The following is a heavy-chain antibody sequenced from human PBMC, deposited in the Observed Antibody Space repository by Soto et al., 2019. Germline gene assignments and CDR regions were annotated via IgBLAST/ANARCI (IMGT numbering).Heavy chain of an antibody. V-gene: IGHV4-39*01. D-gene: IGHD3-3*01. CDR1: GGSISSSSYY. J-gene: IGHJ4*02. CDR2: IYYSGST. CDR3: ARRPWSGYSFDY. Sequence: PSETLSLTCTVSGGSISSSSYYWGWIRQPPGKGLEWIGSIYYSGSTYCNPSLKSRVTISVDTSKNQFSLKLSSVTAADTAVYYCARRPWSGYSFDYWGQGTLVTVSS.